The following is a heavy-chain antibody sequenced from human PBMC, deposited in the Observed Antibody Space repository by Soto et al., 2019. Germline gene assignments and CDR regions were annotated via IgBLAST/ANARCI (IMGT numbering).Heavy chain of an antibody. CDR2: IGFRGDST. J-gene: IGHJ4*02. CDR1: GFPFSSYS. CDR3: ARNISSSPLYFDF. D-gene: IGHD6-6*01. V-gene: IGHV3-23*01. Sequence: EVQLLESGGGLVQPGGSLRLSCAASGFPFSSYSMSWVRHAPDKGLEWVSAIGFRGDSTYYADSGKGRFTISRANSKHTLYLQVNSLKAAETAVYYCARNISSSPLYFDFWGQGTLVTVSS.